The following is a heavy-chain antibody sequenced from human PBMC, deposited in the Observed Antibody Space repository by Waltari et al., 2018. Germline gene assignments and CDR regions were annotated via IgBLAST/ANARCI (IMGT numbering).Heavy chain of an antibody. Sequence: QVQLQQWGAGLLKPSETLSLTCAVYGGSFSGYYWSWIRQPPGKGLEWIGEINHRGSTNYNPSLKSRVTISVDTSKNQFSLKLSSVTAADTAVYYCARCSVRSYYIKYSSSLNYFDYWGQGTLVTVSS. D-gene: IGHD6-13*01. CDR1: GGSFSGYY. CDR3: ARCSVRSYYIKYSSSLNYFDY. CDR2: INHRGST. J-gene: IGHJ4*02. V-gene: IGHV4-34*01.